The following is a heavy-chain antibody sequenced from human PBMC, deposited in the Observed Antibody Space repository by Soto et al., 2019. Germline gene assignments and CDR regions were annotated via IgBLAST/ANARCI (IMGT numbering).Heavy chain of an antibody. CDR1: GFTFSSYT. CDR3: ARLLIFGATRRSYFGY. V-gene: IGHV3-21*01. D-gene: IGHD3-16*01. CDR2: ISSSSSYI. J-gene: IGHJ4*02. Sequence: EVQLVESGGGLVKPGGSLRLSCAASGFTFSSYTMKWVRQAPGKGLEWVSSISSSSSYIYYADSVKGRFTISRDNAKKSLYLQMEGVRDEDLAVFYCARLLIFGATRRSYFGYWAQGTLVTVSS.